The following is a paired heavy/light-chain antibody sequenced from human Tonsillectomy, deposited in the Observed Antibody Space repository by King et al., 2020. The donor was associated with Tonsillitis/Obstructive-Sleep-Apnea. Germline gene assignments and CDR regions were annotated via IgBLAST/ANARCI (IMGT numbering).Light chain of an antibody. CDR3: QQYYSYPPT. CDR1: QGISSY. V-gene: IGKV1-8*01. J-gene: IGKJ4*01. Sequence: AIRITQSPSSLSASTGDRVTITCRASQGISSYLAWYQQKPGKAPKLLIYAASTLQSGVPSRFSGSGSGTDFTLTISCLQSEDFATYYCQQYYSYPPTFGGGTKVEIK. CDR2: AAS.
Heavy chain of an antibody. CDR1: GFTFSSYW. V-gene: IGHV3-7*03. J-gene: IGHJ5*02. D-gene: IGHD3-3*01. CDR3: ARDHGGITIFGVVTIPRWFDP. Sequence: EVQLVESGGGLVQPGGSLRLSCAASGFTFSSYWMSWVRQAPGKGLEWVANIKQDGSEKYYVDSVKGRFTISRDNAKNSLYLQMNSLRAEDTAVYYCARDHGGITIFGVVTIPRWFDPWGQGTLVTVSS. CDR2: IKQDGSEK.